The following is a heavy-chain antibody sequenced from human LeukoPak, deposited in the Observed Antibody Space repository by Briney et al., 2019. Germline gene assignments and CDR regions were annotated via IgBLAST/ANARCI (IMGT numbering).Heavy chain of an antibody. CDR1: GYTFTDYF. J-gene: IGHJ5*01. V-gene: IGHV1-2*02. Sequence: ASVKVSCKASGYTFTDYFIHWVRQAPGQGLEWMGWINPNIGDASYAQKFQDRVTMTQDRSINTAYMELGRLTCDGTAVYYCARRALDGGGSSGFDSWGQGTLVTVSS. D-gene: IGHD2-15*01. CDR3: ARRALDGGGSSGFDS. CDR2: INPNIGDA.